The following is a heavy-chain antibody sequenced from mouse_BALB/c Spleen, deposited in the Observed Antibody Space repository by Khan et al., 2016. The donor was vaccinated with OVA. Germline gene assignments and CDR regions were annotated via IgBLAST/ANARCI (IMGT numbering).Heavy chain of an antibody. D-gene: IGHD2-4*01. Sequence: EVQLLETGPGLVKPSQSLSLTCTVTGYSITSDYAWNWIRQFPGNKLEWMGYISYSGSTSYNPSLKSRISITRDTSKNQFFLQLNSVTTEDTARYSCASGDYDGAWFAYWGQGTLVTVSA. V-gene: IGHV3-2*02. CDR3: ASGDYDGAWFAY. J-gene: IGHJ3*01. CDR2: ISYSGST. CDR1: GYSITSDYA.